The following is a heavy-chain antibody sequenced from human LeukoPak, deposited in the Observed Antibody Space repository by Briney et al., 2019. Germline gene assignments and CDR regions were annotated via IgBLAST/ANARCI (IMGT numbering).Heavy chain of an antibody. CDR3: AKDGFRTIDYYGSGSYFDY. CDR2: ISYVGSNK. CDR1: GFTFSDYG. D-gene: IGHD3-10*01. Sequence: GRSLRLSCAASGFTFSDYGVHWVRQAPGKGLEWVAVISYVGSNKYYADSVKGRFTVSRDNSKNTLYLEMNSLRAEDTAVYYCAKDGFRTIDYYGSGSYFDYWGQGTLVTVSS. J-gene: IGHJ4*02. V-gene: IGHV3-30*18.